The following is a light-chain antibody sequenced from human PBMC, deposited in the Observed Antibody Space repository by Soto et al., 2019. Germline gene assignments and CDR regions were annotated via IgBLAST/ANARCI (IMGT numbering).Light chain of an antibody. J-gene: IGLJ3*02. V-gene: IGLV2-14*01. CDR1: SSGVGDYDY. CDR3: SSYTNSNTWV. Sequence: QSVLTQPASVSGSPGQSITISCTGTSSGVGDYDYVSWYQQHPGKAPKLMIYEVRNRPSGVSNRFSGSKSGNTASLAISGLQAEDEANYYCSSYTNSNTWVFGGGTKLTVL. CDR2: EVR.